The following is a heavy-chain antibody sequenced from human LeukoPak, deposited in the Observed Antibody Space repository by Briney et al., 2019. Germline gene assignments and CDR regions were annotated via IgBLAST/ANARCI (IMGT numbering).Heavy chain of an antibody. V-gene: IGHV3-23*01. CDR2: NSGSGGST. CDR1: GFTFSSYA. D-gene: IGHD3-10*01. Sequence: PGGSLRLSCAASGFTFSSYAMSWVRQAPGKGLEWVSANSGSGGSTYYADSVKGRFTISRDNSKNTLYLQMNSLRAEDTAVYYCARALYDNYPGSFDCWGQGTLVTVSS. CDR3: ARALYDNYPGSFDC. J-gene: IGHJ4*02.